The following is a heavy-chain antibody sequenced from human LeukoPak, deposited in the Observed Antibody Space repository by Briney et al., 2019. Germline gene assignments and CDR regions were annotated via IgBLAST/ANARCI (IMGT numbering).Heavy chain of an antibody. CDR2: IYPGDSDT. CDR1: GYNFTSYW. J-gene: IGHJ4*02. V-gene: IGHV5-51*01. CDR3: ARQTYCGGDCYSGVFDY. Sequence: GESLKISCQGSGYNFTSYWIGWVRQMPGKGLEWMGIIYPGDSDTRYSPSFQGQVTISADKSISTAYLQWSSLKASDTAMYYCARQTYCGGDCYSGVFDYWGQGTLVTVSS. D-gene: IGHD2-21*01.